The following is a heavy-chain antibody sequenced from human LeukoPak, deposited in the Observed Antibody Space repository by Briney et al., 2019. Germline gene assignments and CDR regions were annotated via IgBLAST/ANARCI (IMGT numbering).Heavy chain of an antibody. J-gene: IGHJ6*03. Sequence: GGSLRLSCAASGFTFDDYGMSWVRQAPGKGLEWVSGINWNVGSTGYADSVKGRFTISRDNAKNSLYLQMNSLRAEDTAVYYCARGRGSGSFPSYYYYYMDVWGKGTTVTISS. CDR2: INWNVGST. V-gene: IGHV3-20*04. CDR1: GFTFDDYG. CDR3: ARGRGSGSFPSYYYYYMDV. D-gene: IGHD3-10*01.